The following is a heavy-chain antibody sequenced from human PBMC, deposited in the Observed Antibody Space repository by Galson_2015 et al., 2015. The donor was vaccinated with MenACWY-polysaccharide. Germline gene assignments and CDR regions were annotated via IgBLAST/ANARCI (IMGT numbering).Heavy chain of an antibody. CDR2: INPNSGGT. J-gene: IGHJ5*02. CDR1: GYTFTGYY. D-gene: IGHD1-26*01. CDR3: ARDYGYSGSYGVWFDP. V-gene: IGHV1-2*02. Sequence: SVKVSCKASGYTFTGYYMHWVRQAPGQGLEWMGWINPNSGGTNYAQKFRGRVTMTRDTSISTAYMELSRLRSDDTAVYYCARDYGYSGSYGVWFDPWGQGTLVTVSS.